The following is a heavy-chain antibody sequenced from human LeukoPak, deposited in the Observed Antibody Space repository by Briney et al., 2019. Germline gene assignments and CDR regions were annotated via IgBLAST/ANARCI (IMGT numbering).Heavy chain of an antibody. D-gene: IGHD2-15*01. CDR2: IFSGGST. J-gene: IGHJ3*02. CDR3: ARDGGYCSGGSCSDAFDI. Sequence: PGGSLRLSCAGSGFTFSSNYMSWVRQARGEGVEGVAVIFSGGSTYYPASVKVRFTISRDNSNNTLYLQMNSLRAEDTAVYYCARDGGYCSGGSCSDAFDIWGQGTMVTVSS. CDR1: GFTFSSNY. V-gene: IGHV3-66*01.